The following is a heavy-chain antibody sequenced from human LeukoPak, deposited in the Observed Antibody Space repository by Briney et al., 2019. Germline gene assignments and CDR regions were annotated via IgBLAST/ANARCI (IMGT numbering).Heavy chain of an antibody. CDR3: ARIGSRYSSGWYVGY. CDR1: GGSFSGYY. D-gene: IGHD6-19*01. V-gene: IGHV4-34*01. J-gene: IGHJ4*02. CDR2: INHSGGT. Sequence: PSETLSLTCAVYGGSFSGYYWSWIRQPPGKGLEWIGEINHSGGTNYNPSLKSRVTISVDTSKNQFSLKLSSVTAADTAVYYCARIGSRYSSGWYVGYWGQGTLVTVSS.